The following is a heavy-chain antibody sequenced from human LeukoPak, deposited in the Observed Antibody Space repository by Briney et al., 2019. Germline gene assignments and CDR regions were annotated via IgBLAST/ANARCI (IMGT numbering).Heavy chain of an antibody. J-gene: IGHJ1*01. D-gene: IGHD6-19*01. Sequence: GGSLRLSCAASGFTFSSYEMNWVRQAPGKGLEWVSSISSSSSYIYYADSVKGRFTISRDNAKNSLYLQMNSLRAEDTAVYYCARTPMGIAVAGTYFQHWGQGTLVTVSS. CDR1: GFTFSSYE. CDR2: ISSSSSYI. CDR3: ARTPMGIAVAGTYFQH. V-gene: IGHV3-21*01.